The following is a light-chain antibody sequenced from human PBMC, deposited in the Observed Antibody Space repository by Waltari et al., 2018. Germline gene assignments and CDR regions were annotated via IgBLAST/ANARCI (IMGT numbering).Light chain of an antibody. J-gene: IGLJ2*01. CDR3: AAWDDSLNGVV. V-gene: IGLV1-44*01. CDR1: SSNIGSNT. Sequence: QPVLTQPPSASGPPGQRVTISCSGNSSNIGSNTGNWYQQLPGTAPTLLIYSNNQRPSGFPDRFSGSKSGTSASLAISGLQSEDEADYYCAAWDDSLNGVVFGGGTKLTVL. CDR2: SNN.